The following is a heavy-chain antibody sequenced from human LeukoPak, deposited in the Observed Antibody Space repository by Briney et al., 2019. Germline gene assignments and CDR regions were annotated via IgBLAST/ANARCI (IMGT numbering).Heavy chain of an antibody. J-gene: IGHJ5*01. Sequence: GSSVKVSCKASGGTFGNYAFSWVRQAPGQGLEWMGGIIPIFRTTNYAEQFQGRVTITTDESTNTAYLDLSSLRSEDTAVYYCAKDDGSATMGFDSWGQGTLVSVSS. CDR3: AKDDGSATMGFDS. CDR2: IIPIFRTT. V-gene: IGHV1-69*05. D-gene: IGHD1-26*01. CDR1: GGTFGNYA.